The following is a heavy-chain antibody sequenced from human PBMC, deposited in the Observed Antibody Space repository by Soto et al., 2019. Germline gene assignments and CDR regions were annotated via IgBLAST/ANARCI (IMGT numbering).Heavy chain of an antibody. V-gene: IGHV3-23*01. J-gene: IGHJ4*02. CDR1: GFTFSSYA. Sequence: EVQLLESGGGLVQPVGSLRLYCAASGFTFSSYAMSWVRQAQGKGLEWVSAISGSGGSTYYADSVKGRFTISRDNSKNTLYLQMNSLRAEDTAVYYCAKDSADFGGSCYPDYWGQGTLVTVSS. CDR3: AKDSADFGGSCYPDY. D-gene: IGHD2-15*01. CDR2: ISGSGGST.